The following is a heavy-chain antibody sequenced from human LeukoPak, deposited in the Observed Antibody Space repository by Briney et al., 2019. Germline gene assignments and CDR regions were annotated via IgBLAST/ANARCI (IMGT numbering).Heavy chain of an antibody. CDR2: IYYSGST. CDR1: GGSISSYY. J-gene: IGHJ5*02. D-gene: IGHD3-22*01. V-gene: IGHV4-59*01. Sequence: PSETLSLTCTVSGGSISSYYWSWIRQPPGKGLEWIGYIYYSGSTNYNPSLKSRVTISVDTSKNQFSLKLSSVTAADTAVYYCARDGYYYDSSGYYPRPTYNWFDPWGQGTLVTVSS. CDR3: ARDGYYYDSSGYYPRPTYNWFDP.